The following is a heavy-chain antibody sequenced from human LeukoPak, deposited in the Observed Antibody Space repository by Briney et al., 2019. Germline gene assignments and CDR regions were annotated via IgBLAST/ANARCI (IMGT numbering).Heavy chain of an antibody. V-gene: IGHV3-23*01. J-gene: IGHJ4*02. CDR1: GFTFSSYA. CDR2: ISGSGGST. CDR3: AKESYDSSGYPLDY. D-gene: IGHD3-22*01. Sequence: GGSLRLSCAASGFTFSSYAMSWVRQAPGKGLEWVSAISGSGGSTYYADSAKGRFTISRDNSKNTLYLQMNSLRAEDTAVYYCAKESYDSSGYPLDYWGQGTLVTVSS.